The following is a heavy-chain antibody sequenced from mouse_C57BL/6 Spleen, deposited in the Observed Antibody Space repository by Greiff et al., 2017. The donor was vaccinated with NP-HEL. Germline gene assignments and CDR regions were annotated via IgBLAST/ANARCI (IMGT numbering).Heavy chain of an antibody. CDR3: ARQSRGNYYYFDY. Sequence: VKLMESGPGLVAPSQSLSITCTVSGFSLTSYGVHWVRQPPGKGLEWLVVIWSDGSTTYNSALKSRLSISKDNSKSQVFLKMNSLQTDDTAMYYCARQSRGNYYYFDYWGQGTTLTVSS. CDR2: IWSDGST. J-gene: IGHJ2*01. D-gene: IGHD2-1*01. V-gene: IGHV2-6-1*01. CDR1: GFSLTSYG.